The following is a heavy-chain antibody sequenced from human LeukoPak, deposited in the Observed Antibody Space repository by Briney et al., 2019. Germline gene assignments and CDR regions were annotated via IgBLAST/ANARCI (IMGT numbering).Heavy chain of an antibody. D-gene: IGHD6-13*01. J-gene: IGHJ4*02. V-gene: IGHV4-34*01. CDR2: INHRGST. Sequence: SETLSLPCAVYGESLSKYYWTWIRQSPGKGLEWIGEINHRGSTNLNPSLKSRVTLSVDTSKHQFSLKLTSMTAADAAVYYCASSAGSTDYWGQGTPVTVSS. CDR1: GESLSKYY. CDR3: ASSAGSTDY.